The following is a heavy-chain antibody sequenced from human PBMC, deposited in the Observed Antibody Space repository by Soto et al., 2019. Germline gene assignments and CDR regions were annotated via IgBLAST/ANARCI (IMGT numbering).Heavy chain of an antibody. D-gene: IGHD2-15*01. Sequence: EVQLVESGGGLVQPGGSLRLSCAASGFTVSSYSMHWVRQSPVKGLEWVLYISSSSSTIYYADSVKGRLTISRDNAKNSLYLQMHSLRDEDTAVYYCARGTPQCSGGSCYEYYGMDVWGQGTTVTVSS. CDR2: ISSSSSTI. J-gene: IGHJ6*02. CDR1: GFTVSSYS. V-gene: IGHV3-48*02. CDR3: ARGTPQCSGGSCYEYYGMDV.